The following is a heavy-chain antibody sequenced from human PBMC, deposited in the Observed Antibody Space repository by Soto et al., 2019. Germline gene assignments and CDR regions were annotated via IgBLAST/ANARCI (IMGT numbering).Heavy chain of an antibody. Sequence: GESLKISCQASGYTFTSYWIGWVRQMPGKGLEWMGIIYPGDSDTRYSPSFQGQVTMSADKSSRTAFLRWNSLKASDTAIYFWVRSVNSAWYSFDYWGQGILVTAPQ. J-gene: IGHJ4*02. D-gene: IGHD6-19*01. CDR1: GYTFTSYW. CDR2: IYPGDSDT. V-gene: IGHV5-51*01. CDR3: VRSVNSAWYSFDY.